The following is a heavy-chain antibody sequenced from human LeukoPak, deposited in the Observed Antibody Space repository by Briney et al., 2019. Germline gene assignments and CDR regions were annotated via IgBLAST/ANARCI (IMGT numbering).Heavy chain of an antibody. V-gene: IGHV3-7*01. CDR2: IKRDGTET. D-gene: IGHD1-26*01. Sequence: PWGSLRLSCAASELTLSNYCMTWVRQGPGKGLEWVATIKRDGTETYYMDSVRGRFTISRDNAENSVYLRMNSLRDEDTAVYYCTRGGRNTSYYWYYWGQGTLVTVSS. CDR3: TRGGRNTSYYWYY. CDR1: ELTLSNYC. J-gene: IGHJ4*02.